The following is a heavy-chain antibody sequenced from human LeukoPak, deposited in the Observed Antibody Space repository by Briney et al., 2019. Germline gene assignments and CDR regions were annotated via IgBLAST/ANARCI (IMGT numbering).Heavy chain of an antibody. CDR1: GGSFSGCY. CDR2: INHSGGT. D-gene: IGHD3-16*02. V-gene: IGHV4-34*01. J-gene: IGHJ4*02. CDR3: ARSNIMITFGGVIVEDYFDY. Sequence: PSETLSLTCAVYGGSFSGCYWSWIRQPPGKGLEWIGEINHSGGTNYNPSLKSRVTISVDTSKNQFSLKLSSVTAADTAVYYWARSNIMITFGGVIVEDYFDYWGQGTLVTVSS.